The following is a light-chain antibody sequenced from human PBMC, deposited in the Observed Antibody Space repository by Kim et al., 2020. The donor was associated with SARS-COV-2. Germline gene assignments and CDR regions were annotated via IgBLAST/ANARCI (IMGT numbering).Light chain of an antibody. Sequence: DIQMTQSPSSLSASVGDRVTITCRTSQSISNYLNWYQQQPGKAPKLLIYAASSLQSGVPSRFSGSVSGTDFTLTISSLQREDVATYHCQQSYNTPWTFGQGTKLEI. CDR2: AAS. J-gene: IGKJ1*01. CDR1: QSISNY. CDR3: QQSYNTPWT. V-gene: IGKV1-39*01.